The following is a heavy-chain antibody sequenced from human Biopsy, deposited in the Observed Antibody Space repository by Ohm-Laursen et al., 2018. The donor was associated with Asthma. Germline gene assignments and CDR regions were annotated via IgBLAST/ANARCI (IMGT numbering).Heavy chain of an antibody. CDR3: ARGDSSGWSHYYFDY. CDR1: VFTVSRDH. CDR2: IYSGGTS. Sequence: SLRLSCAASVFTVSRDHMFWVRQAPGKGLEWVSVIYSGGTSHTADSVRGRFTISRDFSKNTLHLQMHSLRVEDTAVYYCARGDSSGWSHYYFDYWGQGTLVTVSS. V-gene: IGHV3-53*01. D-gene: IGHD6-19*01. J-gene: IGHJ4*02.